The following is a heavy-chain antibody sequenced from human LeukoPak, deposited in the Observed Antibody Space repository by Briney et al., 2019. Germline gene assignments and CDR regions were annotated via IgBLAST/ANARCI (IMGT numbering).Heavy chain of an antibody. V-gene: IGHV4-61*02. D-gene: IGHD2-8*01. CDR1: GASISSGGYF. J-gene: IGHJ5*02. CDR3: ARALCIDGICEWFDP. Sequence: SQTLSLTCTVSGASISSGGYFWSWIRQPAGKGVEWIGRIETSGSTNYNPSLKSRVTISVDTSKNQFSLKLRSVTAADTAVYYCARALCIDGICEWFDPWGQGTLVTVSS. CDR2: IETSGST.